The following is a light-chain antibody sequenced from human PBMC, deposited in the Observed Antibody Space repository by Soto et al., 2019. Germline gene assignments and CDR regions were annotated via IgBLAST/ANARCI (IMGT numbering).Light chain of an antibody. J-gene: IGLJ1*01. V-gene: IGLV2-14*01. CDR3: SSYSITSAYL. CDR2: EVN. CDR1: SSDVGGYDY. Sequence: SALTQPAWVSGSPGQSITISSNETSSDVGGYDYVSWYQLHPRKAPKLMVFEVNNRPSGVSYRCSGSKSGNTASLTISGLHAEDEADYCCSSYSITSAYLFGTGTKVTVL.